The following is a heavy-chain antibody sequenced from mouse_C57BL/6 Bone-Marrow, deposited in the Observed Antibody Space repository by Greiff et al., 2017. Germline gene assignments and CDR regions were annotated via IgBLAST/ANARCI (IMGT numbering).Heavy chain of an antibody. D-gene: IGHD1-1*01. Sequence: QVQLQQPGAELVRPGSSVKLSCKASGYTFTSYWMHWVKQRPIQGLEWIGNIDPSDSETHYNQKFKDKATLTVDKSSSTAYMQLSSLTSEDSAVYYCARERAHRDGSSYFDYWGQGTTLTVSS. V-gene: IGHV1-52*01. CDR2: IDPSDSET. CDR1: GYTFTSYW. CDR3: ARERAHRDGSSYFDY. J-gene: IGHJ2*01.